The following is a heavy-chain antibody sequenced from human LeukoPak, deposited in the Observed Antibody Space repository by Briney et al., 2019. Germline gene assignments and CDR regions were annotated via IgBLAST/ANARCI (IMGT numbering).Heavy chain of an antibody. CDR2: ISSGSIYI. D-gene: IGHD3-9*01. CDR3: AKDSLNYDILTGYERLLDY. CDR1: GFSFSSYS. V-gene: IGHV3-21*01. J-gene: IGHJ4*02. Sequence: PGGSLRLSCAASGFSFSSYSMNWVRQAPGKGLEWVSSISSGSIYIYYADSVKGRFTISRDNAKNSLYLQMNSLRVDDTAVYYCAKDSLNYDILTGYERLLDYWGQGTLVTVSS.